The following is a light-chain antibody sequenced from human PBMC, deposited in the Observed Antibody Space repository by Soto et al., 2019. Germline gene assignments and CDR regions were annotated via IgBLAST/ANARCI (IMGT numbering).Light chain of an antibody. CDR3: TQYGSSPLFT. J-gene: IGKJ3*01. CDR2: GAS. V-gene: IGKV3-20*01. CDR1: QSVSSSY. Sequence: EIVLTQSPGTLSLSPGERATLSCRASQSVSSSYLAWYQQKPGQAPRLLIYGASSRATGIPDRFSGSGSGTDFTLSISRLEPEDFAVYYCTQYGSSPLFTFGPGTKVDIK.